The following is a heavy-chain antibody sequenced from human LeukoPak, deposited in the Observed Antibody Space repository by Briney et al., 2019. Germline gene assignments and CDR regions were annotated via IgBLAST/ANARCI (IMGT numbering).Heavy chain of an antibody. V-gene: IGHV3-23*01. Sequence: GGSLRLSCAASGFTFSSYAMSWVRQAPGKGLEWVSAISGSGGSTYYADSVKGRFTISRDNSKNTLYLQMNSLGAADTAVYYCARDPRYPYQYQSDDGGFSLDYWGQGTLVTVSS. CDR3: ARDPRYPYQYQSDDGGFSLDY. J-gene: IGHJ4*02. CDR1: GFTFSSYA. D-gene: IGHD2-15*01. CDR2: ISGSGGST.